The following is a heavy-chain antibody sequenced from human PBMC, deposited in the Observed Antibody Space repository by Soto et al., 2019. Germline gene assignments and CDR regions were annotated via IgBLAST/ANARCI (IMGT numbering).Heavy chain of an antibody. Sequence: QVQLQESGPGLVKPSGTLSLTCAVSGDSISSSYWWGWVRQPPGKGLEWIGEISQSGRTNYNPSLKSRVTISMDKSKHQLSLSLISVTAADTAVYYCVTNDAYCLHHWGQGTLVTVS. CDR1: GDSISSSYW. J-gene: IGHJ5*02. CDR3: VTNDAYCLHH. D-gene: IGHD1-26*01. CDR2: ISQSGRT. V-gene: IGHV4-4*02.